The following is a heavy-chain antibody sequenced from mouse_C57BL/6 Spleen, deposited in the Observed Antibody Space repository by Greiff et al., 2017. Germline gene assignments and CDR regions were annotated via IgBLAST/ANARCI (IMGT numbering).Heavy chain of an antibody. Sequence: VQLQQSGPELVKPGASVKISCKASGYTFTDYYMNWVKQSHGKSLEWIGDINPNNGGTSYNKKFKGKATLTVDKSSSTAYMELRSLTSEDSAVXYWARPPYDYDGAWFAYWGQGTLVTVSA. D-gene: IGHD2-4*01. J-gene: IGHJ3*01. CDR1: GYTFTDYY. CDR3: ARPPYDYDGAWFAY. V-gene: IGHV1-26*01. CDR2: INPNNGGT.